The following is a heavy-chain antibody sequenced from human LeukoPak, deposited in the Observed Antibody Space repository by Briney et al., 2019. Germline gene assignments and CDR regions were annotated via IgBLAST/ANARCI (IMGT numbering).Heavy chain of an antibody. CDR1: GFTFSSYG. CDR3: AKDGVYSSGYYFDY. CDR2: ISGSGGST. Sequence: GGSLRLSCAASGFTFSSYGMSWVRQAPGKGLEWVSAISGSGGSTYYADSVKGRFTISRDNSKNTLYLQMNSLRAEDTAVYYCAKDGVYSSGYYFDYWGQGTLVTVSS. D-gene: IGHD6-19*01. J-gene: IGHJ4*02. V-gene: IGHV3-23*01.